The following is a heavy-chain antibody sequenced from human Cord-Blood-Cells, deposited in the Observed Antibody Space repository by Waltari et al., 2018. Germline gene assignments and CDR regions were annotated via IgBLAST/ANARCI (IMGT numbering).Heavy chain of an antibody. CDR3: ARFRSYGYDYYYGMDV. Sequence: AEVKKPGESLKISCKGSGYSFTSYWIGWVRQMPGKGLEWMGSIYPGDSDTRYSPSFQGQVTISADKSISTAYLQWSSLKASDTAMYYCARFRSYGYDYYYGMDVWGQGTTFTVSS. J-gene: IGHJ6*02. CDR2: IYPGDSDT. D-gene: IGHD5-18*01. V-gene: IGHV5-51*01. CDR1: GYSFTSYW.